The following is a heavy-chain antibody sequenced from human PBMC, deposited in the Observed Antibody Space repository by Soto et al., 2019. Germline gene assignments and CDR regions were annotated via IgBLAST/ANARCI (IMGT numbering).Heavy chain of an antibody. Sequence: VQLVESGGGLVQPGGSLRLSCAASAFAFNRYYMSWVRQASGKGLEWVATVDQDGSAKYYVDSVKGRFTISRDNAKNSLYVHMNSLRGEYTAVYYCARYCAYDSIYYCSSDRLDYWGQGTLVTVSS. V-gene: IGHV3-7*01. J-gene: IGHJ4*02. D-gene: IGHD3-22*01. CDR2: VDQDGSAK. CDR3: ARYCAYDSIYYCSSDRLDY. CDR1: AFAFNRYY.